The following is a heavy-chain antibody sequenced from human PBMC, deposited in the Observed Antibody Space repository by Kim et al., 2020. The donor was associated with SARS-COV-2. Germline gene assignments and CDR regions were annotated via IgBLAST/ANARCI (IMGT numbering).Heavy chain of an antibody. CDR1: GFTFSSYW. CDR3: ARHTNTWLSLDY. V-gene: IGHV3-7*01. J-gene: IGHJ4*02. D-gene: IGHD2-2*01. CDR2: IKQDGSVN. Sequence: GGSLRLSCAASGFTFSSYWMTWVRQAPGEGLEWLANIKQDGSVNNYVYSVNGRFTISRVNAKNSLYLQFNILGAEDTAMYYSARHTNTWLSLDYCGQ.